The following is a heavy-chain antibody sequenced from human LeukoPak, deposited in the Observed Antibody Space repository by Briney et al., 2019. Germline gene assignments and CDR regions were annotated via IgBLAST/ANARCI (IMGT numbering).Heavy chain of an antibody. Sequence: GGSLRLSCAASGFTFSSYAMSWVRQAPGKGLQWVSAISGSSGSTYYADSVKGRFTISRDNAKNSLYLQMNSLRVEDTAMYYCARDRRDGYNVLDYWGQGTLVTVSS. CDR1: GFTFSSYA. D-gene: IGHD5-24*01. V-gene: IGHV3-23*01. CDR2: ISGSSGST. CDR3: ARDRRDGYNVLDY. J-gene: IGHJ4*02.